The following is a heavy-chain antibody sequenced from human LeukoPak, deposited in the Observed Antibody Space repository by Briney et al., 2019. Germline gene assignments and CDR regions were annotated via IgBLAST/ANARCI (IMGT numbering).Heavy chain of an antibody. CDR1: GFTFSSYA. CDR2: ISCSGGST. J-gene: IGHJ4*02. CDR3: AKFGGIWFGELSDPYFDY. Sequence: PGGPLRLSCAASGFTFSSYAMRWLRHAPGKALECVSSISCSGGSTYYADSVKGRFTICRDNYKNTLYLQMNSLRAEDTAVYYCAKFGGIWFGELSDPYFDYWGQGTLVTVSS. D-gene: IGHD3-10*01. V-gene: IGHV3-23*01.